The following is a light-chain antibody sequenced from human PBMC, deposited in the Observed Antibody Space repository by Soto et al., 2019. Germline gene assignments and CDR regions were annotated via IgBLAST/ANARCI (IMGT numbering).Light chain of an antibody. CDR3: SSYTSSSTPHVV. V-gene: IGLV2-14*03. J-gene: IGLJ2*01. CDR2: DVS. Sequence: QSALTQPASVSGSPGQSIIISCTGTSSDADAYNYVSWYQHHPGKAPKLMIYDVSNRPSGVSNRFSGSKSGNTASLTISGLQAEDEADYYCSSYTSSSTPHVVFGGGTKLTVL. CDR1: SSDADAYNY.